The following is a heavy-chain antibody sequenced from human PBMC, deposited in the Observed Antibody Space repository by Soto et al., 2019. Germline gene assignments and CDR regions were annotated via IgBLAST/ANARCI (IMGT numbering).Heavy chain of an antibody. V-gene: IGHV1-2*04. J-gene: IGHJ6*02. CDR1: SEAITGSC. Sequence: ASEKVYCKTASEAITGSCSDWVRRAPRQENEVKGWINPNSDGTNYEQRFQGWFTMTRDTSISTAYMELSSLRSDDTAVYYCARGSSSWTTYYYYGMDVLGQAT. CDR2: INPNSDGT. CDR3: ARGSSSWTTYYYYGMDV. D-gene: IGHD6-13*01.